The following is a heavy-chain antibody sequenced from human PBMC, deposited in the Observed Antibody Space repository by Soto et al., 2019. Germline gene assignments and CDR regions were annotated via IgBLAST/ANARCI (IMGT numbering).Heavy chain of an antibody. CDR2: IYPGDSDT. CDR3: AGFVDCCGSGSYSNYCYGMDV. J-gene: IGHJ6*01. Sequence: GESLKISCKGSGYSFTCYWIGRVRQMPGKGQEWMGIIYPGDSDTRYSPPFQRQATISADKPISTGYLQESSLKDADTGVYYCAGFVDCCGSGSYSNYCYGMDVWGQGTTVNVSS. CDR1: GYSFTCYW. V-gene: IGHV5-51*04. D-gene: IGHD2-15*01.